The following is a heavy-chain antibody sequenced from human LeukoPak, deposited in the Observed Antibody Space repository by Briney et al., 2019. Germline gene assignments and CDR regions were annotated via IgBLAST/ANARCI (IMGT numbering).Heavy chain of an antibody. CDR2: INPNSGGT. CDR3: ARGPHTDLYYDFWSGYKWVYYYMDV. Sequence: GASVKVSCKASGYTFTGYYMHWVRQAPGQGLEWMGWINPNSGGTNYAQKFQGRVTMTRDTSISTAYMELSRLRSDDTAVYYCARGPHTDLYYDFWSGYKWVYYYMDVWGKGTTVTVSS. D-gene: IGHD3-3*01. V-gene: IGHV1-2*02. CDR1: GYTFTGYY. J-gene: IGHJ6*03.